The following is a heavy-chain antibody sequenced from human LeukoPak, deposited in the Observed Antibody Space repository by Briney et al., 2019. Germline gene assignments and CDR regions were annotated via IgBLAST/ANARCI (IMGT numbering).Heavy chain of an antibody. V-gene: IGHV3-66*01. CDR1: GFTVSSNY. CDR2: IYSGGST. J-gene: IGHJ5*02. D-gene: IGHD6-13*01. CDR3: ARLAAAVSNWFDP. Sequence: GGSLRLSCAASGFTVSSNYMGWVRQAPGKGLEWVSVIYSGGSTYYADSVKGRFTISRDNSKNTLYLQMNSLRAEDTAVYYCARLAAAVSNWFDPWGQGTLVTVSS.